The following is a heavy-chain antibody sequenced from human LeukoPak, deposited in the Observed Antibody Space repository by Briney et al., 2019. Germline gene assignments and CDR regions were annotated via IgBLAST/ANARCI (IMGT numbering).Heavy chain of an antibody. V-gene: IGHV3-30*02. CDR1: GFTFSSYG. CDR2: IRYDGSNK. Sequence: PGGSLRLSCAASGFTFSSYGMHWVRQAPGKGLEWVAFIRYDGSNKYYADSVKGRFTISRDNSKNTLYLQMNSLRAEDTAVYYCAIPYFDGLVLRPSKHLYMDVWGKGTTVTISS. D-gene: IGHD3-9*01. J-gene: IGHJ6*03. CDR3: AIPYFDGLVLRPSKHLYMDV.